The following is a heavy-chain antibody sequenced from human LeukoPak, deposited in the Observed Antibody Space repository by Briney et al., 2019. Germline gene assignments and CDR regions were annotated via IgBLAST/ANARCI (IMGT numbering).Heavy chain of an antibody. D-gene: IGHD3-10*01. V-gene: IGHV3-23*01. CDR2: ISASGGSI. CDR3: AKDISGLPEYFQH. Sequence: GGSLRLSCTASGFTFNNYAMSWVRQAPGRGLEWVSGISASGGSIYYADSVKGRFTISRDSSKSTLHLQMNTLRAEDTAVYYCAKDISGLPEYFQHWGQGTLVIVSS. J-gene: IGHJ1*01. CDR1: GFTFNNYA.